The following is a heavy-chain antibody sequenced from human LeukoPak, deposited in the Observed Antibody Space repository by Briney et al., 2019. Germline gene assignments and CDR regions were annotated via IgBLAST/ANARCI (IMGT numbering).Heavy chain of an antibody. CDR2: IYSGGST. D-gene: IGHD6-13*01. Sequence: GGSLRLSCAASGFTLSSNYMSWVRQAPGKGLEWVSVIYSGGSTYYPDSVKGRFTISRDNSKNTLYLQMNSLRAEDTAVYYCASSPYSSSWLYYFDYWGQGTLVTVAS. V-gene: IGHV3-66*01. CDR1: GFTLSSNY. J-gene: IGHJ4*02. CDR3: ASSPYSSSWLYYFDY.